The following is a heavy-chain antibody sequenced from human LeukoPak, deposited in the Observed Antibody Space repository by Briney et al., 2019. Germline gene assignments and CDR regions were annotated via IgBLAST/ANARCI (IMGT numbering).Heavy chain of an antibody. CDR2: IYHSGST. CDR3: ARAPNLYCSSTSCYFYYFDY. D-gene: IGHD2-2*01. Sequence: WETLSLTCAVSGGSISSRTYYWGWIRQPPGKELEWIGSIYHSGSTYYNPSLKSRVTISVDTSKNQFSLKLSSVTAADTAVYYCARAPNLYCSSTSCYFYYFDYWGQGTLVTVSS. CDR1: GGSISSRTYY. V-gene: IGHV4-39*07. J-gene: IGHJ4*02.